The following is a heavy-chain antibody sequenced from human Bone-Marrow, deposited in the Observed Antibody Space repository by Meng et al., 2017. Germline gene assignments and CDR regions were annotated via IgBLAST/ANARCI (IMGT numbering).Heavy chain of an antibody. CDR2: IYYSGST. V-gene: IGHV4-31*01. J-gene: IGHJ5*02. CDR3: ARGRRGYCSGGSCYHSNWFDP. Sequence: QGQLQESGPGLVKPSQTLSRTCTVSGGSISSGGYYWSWIRQHPGKGLEWIGYIYYSGSTYYNPSLKSLVTISVDTSKNQFSLKLSSVTAADTAVYYCARGRRGYCSGGSCYHSNWFDPWGQGTLVTVSS. CDR1: GGSISSGGYY. D-gene: IGHD2-15*01.